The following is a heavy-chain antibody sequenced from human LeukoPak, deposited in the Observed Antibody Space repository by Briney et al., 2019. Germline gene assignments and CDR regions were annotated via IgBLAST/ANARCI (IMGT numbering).Heavy chain of an antibody. D-gene: IGHD3-22*01. CDR3: ARVGYYSDSSGYTRDY. Sequence: GSLRLSCAASGFTFNSYWMSWVRQAPGKGLEWVANIKEDESEKYYVASEEGRFTISRDNAKNSLFLQMSSLRAEDTAVYYCARVGYYSDSSGYTRDYWGQGTLVTVSS. CDR2: IKEDESEK. J-gene: IGHJ4*02. CDR1: GFTFNSYW. V-gene: IGHV3-7*01.